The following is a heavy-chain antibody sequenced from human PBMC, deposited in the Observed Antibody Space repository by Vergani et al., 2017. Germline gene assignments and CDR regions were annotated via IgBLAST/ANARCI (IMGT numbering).Heavy chain of an antibody. Sequence: QVQLVESGGGVVQPGRSLRLSCAASGFTFSSYGMHWVRQAPGKGLEWVAVISYDGSNKYYADSVKGRFTISRDNSKNTLYLQMNSLRAEDTAVYYCAKDRNYDILTGSYNGMDVWGQGTKVTVSS. CDR2: ISYDGSNK. V-gene: IGHV3-30*18. D-gene: IGHD3-9*01. CDR1: GFTFSSYG. CDR3: AKDRNYDILTGSYNGMDV. J-gene: IGHJ6*02.